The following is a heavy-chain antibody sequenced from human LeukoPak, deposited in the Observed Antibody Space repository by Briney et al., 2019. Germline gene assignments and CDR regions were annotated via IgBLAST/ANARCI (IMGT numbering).Heavy chain of an antibody. J-gene: IGHJ5*02. V-gene: IGHV3-30-3*01. CDR1: GFTFSSYA. D-gene: IGHD6-19*01. CDR3: ARGTVAGTYRNWFDP. Sequence: GGSLRLSCAASGFTFSSYAMHWVRQAPGKGLEWVAVISYDGSNKYYADSVKGRFTISRDNSKNTLYLQMNSLRAEDTAVYYCARGTVAGTYRNWFDPWGQGTLVTVSS. CDR2: ISYDGSNK.